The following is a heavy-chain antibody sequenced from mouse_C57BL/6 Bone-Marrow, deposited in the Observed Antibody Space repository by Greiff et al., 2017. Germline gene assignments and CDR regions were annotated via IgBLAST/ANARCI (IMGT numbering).Heavy chain of an antibody. CDR1: GYTFTSYW. V-gene: IGHV1-50*01. D-gene: IGHD4-1*01. CDR2: IDPSDSYT. J-gene: IGHJ2*01. CDR3: ARKGSWVLFGY. Sequence: QVQLQQPGAELVKPGASVKLSCKASGYTFTSYWMQWVKQRPGQGLEWIGEIDPSDSYTNYNQKFKGKATLTVDTSSSTAYMQLSSLTSDDSAVYYCARKGSWVLFGYWGQGTTLTVSS.